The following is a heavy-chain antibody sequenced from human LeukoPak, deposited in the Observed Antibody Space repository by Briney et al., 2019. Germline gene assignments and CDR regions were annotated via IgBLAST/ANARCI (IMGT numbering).Heavy chain of an antibody. CDR1: GGSISSYY. J-gene: IGHJ5*02. CDR3: ARGNGLDSGSYYWFDP. D-gene: IGHD1-26*01. CDR2: IYYSGST. Sequence: PSETLSLTCTVSGGSISSYYWSRIRQPPGKGLEWIGYIYYSGSTNYNPSPKSRVTISVDASKNQFSLKLSSVTAADTAVYYCARGNGLDSGSYYWFDPWGQGTLVTVSS. V-gene: IGHV4-59*12.